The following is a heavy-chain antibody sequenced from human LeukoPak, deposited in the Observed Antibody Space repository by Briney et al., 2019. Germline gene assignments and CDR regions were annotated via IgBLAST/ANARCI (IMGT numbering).Heavy chain of an antibody. J-gene: IGHJ4*02. CDR2: ISYDGSNK. D-gene: IGHD5-24*01. CDR1: GFTFSSYA. V-gene: IGHV3-30-3*01. Sequence: GGSLRLSCAASGFTFSSYAMHWVRQAPGKGLEWVAVISYDGSNKYYADSVKGRFTISRDNSKNTLYLQMNSLRAEDTAVYYCARERGLQGYFDYWGQGTLVTVSS. CDR3: ARERGLQGYFDY.